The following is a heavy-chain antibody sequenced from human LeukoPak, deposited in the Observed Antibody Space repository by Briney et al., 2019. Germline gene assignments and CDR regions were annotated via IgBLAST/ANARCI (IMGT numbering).Heavy chain of an antibody. CDR2: IYPGDSDT. D-gene: IGHD5-18*01. J-gene: IGHJ3*02. CDR1: GYSFTSFW. V-gene: IGHV5-51*01. CDR3: ARRDTAMVTDAFDI. Sequence: GEPLKISCKGSGYSFTSFWIGWVRQMPGKGLEWLRIIYPGDSDTRYSPSFQGQVTISADKSISTAYLQWSSLKASDTAMYYCARRDTAMVTDAFDIWGQGTMVTVSS.